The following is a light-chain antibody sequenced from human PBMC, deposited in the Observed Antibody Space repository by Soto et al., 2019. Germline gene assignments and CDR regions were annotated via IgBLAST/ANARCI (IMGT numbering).Light chain of an antibody. CDR2: DAS. CDR1: QSISSL. CDR3: QHYDNWPPRT. Sequence: DIQINQSPYSLSAAVGDRITITCRASQSISSLVAWYQQKPGKAPKLLIYDASSLESGVPSRFSGSGSGTDFTLTIRSLQSEDFAVYYCQHYDNWPPRTFGQGTTVDIK. J-gene: IGKJ1*01. V-gene: IGKV1-5*01.